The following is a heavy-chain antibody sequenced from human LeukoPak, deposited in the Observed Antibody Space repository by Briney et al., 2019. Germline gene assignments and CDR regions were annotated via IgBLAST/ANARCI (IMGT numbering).Heavy chain of an antibody. CDR2: IIPIFGTA. CDR1: GGTFSSYA. V-gene: IGHV1-69*05. CDR3: ARIPGSVGRYCSGGSCGDWFDP. D-gene: IGHD2-15*01. J-gene: IGHJ5*02. Sequence: SVKASCKASGGTFSSYAISWVRQAPGQGLEWMGGIIPIFGTANYAQKFQGRVTITTDESTSTAYMELRSLRSDDTAVYYCARIPGSVGRYCSGGSCGDWFDPWGQGTLVTVSS.